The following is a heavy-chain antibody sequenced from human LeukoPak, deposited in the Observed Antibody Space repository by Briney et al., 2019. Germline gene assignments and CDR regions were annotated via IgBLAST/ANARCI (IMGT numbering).Heavy chain of an antibody. V-gene: IGHV3-20*04. D-gene: IGHD3-10*01. J-gene: IGHJ3*02. CDR3: ARDRHELRGVINLWAYDI. CDR2: INWNGGST. CDR1: GFTFDDYG. Sequence: GGSLRLSCAASGFTFDDYGMSWVRQAPGKGLEGVSGINWNGGSTGYADSVKGRFTISRDNAKNSLYLQTNSLRAEDTALYYCARDRHELRGVINLWAYDIWGQGTMVTVSS.